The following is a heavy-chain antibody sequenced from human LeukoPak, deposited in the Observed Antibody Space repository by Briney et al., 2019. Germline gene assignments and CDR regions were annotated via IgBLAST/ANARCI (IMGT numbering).Heavy chain of an antibody. D-gene: IGHD4-17*01. J-gene: IGHJ4*02. CDR3: ARFPSLNSLDYGDYG. V-gene: IGHV3-30-3*01. CDR1: GFTFSSYA. Sequence: PGGSLRLSCAASGFTFSSYAMHWVRQAPGKGLEWVAVISYDGSNKYYADSVKGRFTISRDNSKNTLYLQMNSLRAEDTAVYYCARFPSLNSLDYGDYGWGQGTLVTVSS. CDR2: ISYDGSNK.